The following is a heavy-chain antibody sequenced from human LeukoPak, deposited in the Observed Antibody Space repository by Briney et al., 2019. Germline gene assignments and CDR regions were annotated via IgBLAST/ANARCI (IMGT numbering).Heavy chain of an antibody. CDR2: IKQDGSEK. D-gene: IGHD3-10*01. Sequence: GGSLRLSCAASGFTFSSYWMSWVRQAPGKGLEWVANIKQDGSEKYYVDSVKGRFTISRDNAKNSLYLQMNSLRAEDTAVYYCARVTMVRGVPGAFDIWGQGTMVTVSS. J-gene: IGHJ3*02. V-gene: IGHV3-7*01. CDR1: GFTFSSYW. CDR3: ARVTMVRGVPGAFDI.